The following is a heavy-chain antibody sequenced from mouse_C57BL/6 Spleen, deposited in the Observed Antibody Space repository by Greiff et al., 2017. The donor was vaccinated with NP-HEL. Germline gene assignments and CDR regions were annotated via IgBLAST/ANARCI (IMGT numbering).Heavy chain of an antibody. Sequence: EVKLVESGGGLVQPGGSLKLSCAASGFTFSDYGMAWVRQAPRKGAEWVAFISNLAYSIYYADTVTGRFTISRENAKNTLYLEMSSLRSEDTAMYYCARAGTGTRAMDYWGQGTSVTVSS. CDR2: ISNLAYSI. CDR3: ARAGTGTRAMDY. D-gene: IGHD4-1*01. J-gene: IGHJ4*01. V-gene: IGHV5-15*01. CDR1: GFTFSDYG.